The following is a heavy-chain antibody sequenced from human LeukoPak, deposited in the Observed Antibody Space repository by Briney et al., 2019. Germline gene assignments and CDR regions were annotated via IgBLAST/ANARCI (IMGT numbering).Heavy chain of an antibody. Sequence: SVKVSCKASGGTFSSYAISWVRQAPGQGLEWMGGIIPIFGTANYAQKLQGRVTITADESTSTAYMELSSLRSEDTAVYYCARDRPLDMVRGVTWFDPWGQGTLVTVSS. J-gene: IGHJ5*02. D-gene: IGHD3-10*01. CDR1: GGTFSSYA. V-gene: IGHV1-69*13. CDR3: ARDRPLDMVRGVTWFDP. CDR2: IIPIFGTA.